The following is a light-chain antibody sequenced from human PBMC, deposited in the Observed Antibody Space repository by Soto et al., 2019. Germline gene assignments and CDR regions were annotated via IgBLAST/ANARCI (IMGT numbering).Light chain of an antibody. CDR2: GAS. Sequence: VMTQSPDTLSVSPWERGALSCRASESVSSNVAWYQQKPGQAPRLLIYGASTRATGIPARFSGSGSGTDFTLTISRLEPEDSAVYYCQLSGSWTFGQGTKVDIK. V-gene: IGKV3-15*01. CDR1: ESVSSN. J-gene: IGKJ1*01. CDR3: QLSGSWT.